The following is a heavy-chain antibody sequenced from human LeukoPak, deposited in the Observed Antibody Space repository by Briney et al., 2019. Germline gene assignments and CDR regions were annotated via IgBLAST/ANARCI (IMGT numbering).Heavy chain of an antibody. Sequence: PGGSLRLSCAAPELTFSRYAMHWVGQAPGKGLKWLAVISYHGVDKFYRASVKGRFTISRDNVENTLFLQLDNLSAEDSGVYFCARAVPTIHHMDVWGKGTMVTVSS. CDR2: ISYHGVDK. CDR3: ARAVPTIHHMDV. J-gene: IGHJ6*03. V-gene: IGHV3-30*04. CDR1: ELTFSRYA. D-gene: IGHD1-26*01.